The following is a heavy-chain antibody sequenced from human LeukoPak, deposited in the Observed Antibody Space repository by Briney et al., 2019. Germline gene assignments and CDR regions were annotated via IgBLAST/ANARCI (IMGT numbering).Heavy chain of an antibody. D-gene: IGHD4-17*01. Sequence: PGGSLRLSCAASGFTFSSYAMSWVRQAPGKGLGWVSATSGSGGSTYYADSVKGRFTISRDNSKNTLYLQMNSLRAEDTAVYYCAKESLRQYGDYRGRYFQHWGQGTLVTVSS. V-gene: IGHV3-23*01. CDR3: AKESLRQYGDYRGRYFQH. J-gene: IGHJ1*01. CDR2: TSGSGGST. CDR1: GFTFSSYA.